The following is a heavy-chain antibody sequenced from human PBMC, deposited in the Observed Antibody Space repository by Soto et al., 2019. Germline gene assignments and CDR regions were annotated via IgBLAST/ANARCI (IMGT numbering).Heavy chain of an antibody. CDR1: GFTFSSYG. CDR2: ISYDGSNK. V-gene: IGHV3-30*18. CDR3: AKEGAVVVAAKHMDV. D-gene: IGHD2-15*01. Sequence: QVQLVESGGGVVQPGRSLRLSCAASGFTFSSYGMHWVRQAPGKGLEWVAVISYDGSNKYYADSVKGRFTISRDNSKNTLYLQMNSLRAEDTAVYYCAKEGAVVVAAKHMDVWGQGTTVTVSS. J-gene: IGHJ6*02.